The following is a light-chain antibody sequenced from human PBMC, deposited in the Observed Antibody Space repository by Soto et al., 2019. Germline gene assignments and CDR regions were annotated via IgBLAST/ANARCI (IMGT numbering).Light chain of an antibody. J-gene: IGKJ2*01. CDR1: QSVSTRY. CDR3: HQFGSSPPAFT. Sequence: ESMLTQSPGTLSLSPGERATLSCRASQSVSTRYLAWYQQKPGQAPRLLIYGASIRATGIPDRFSGSGSGTDVTLTISRLEPEAFAVYYCHQFGSSPPAFTFGQGTKLEI. V-gene: IGKV3-20*01. CDR2: GAS.